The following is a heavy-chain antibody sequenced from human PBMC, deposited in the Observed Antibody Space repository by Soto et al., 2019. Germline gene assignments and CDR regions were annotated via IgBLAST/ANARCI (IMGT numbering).Heavy chain of an antibody. CDR3: AKDAAVLWFGELLDYYYYGMDV. CDR2: ISYDGSNK. Sequence: GESLKISCAASGFTFSSYGMHWVRQAPGKGLEWVAVISYDGSNKYYADSVKGRFTISRDNSKNTLYLQMNSLRAEDTAVYYCAKDAAVLWFGELLDYYYYGMDVWGQGTTVTVSS. V-gene: IGHV3-30*18. J-gene: IGHJ6*02. D-gene: IGHD3-10*01. CDR1: GFTFSSYG.